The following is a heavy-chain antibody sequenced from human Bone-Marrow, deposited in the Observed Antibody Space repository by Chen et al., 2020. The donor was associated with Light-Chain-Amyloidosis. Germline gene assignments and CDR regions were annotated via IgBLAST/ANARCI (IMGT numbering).Heavy chain of an antibody. J-gene: IGHJ4*02. CDR3: ARDHSSGWYPYQDY. V-gene: IGHV3-7*03. CDR1: GFTFSSHW. Sequence: EVQLVESGGGLVLPGGSLKLSCAASGFTFSSHWMSWVRQAPGKGLEWVANIKEDGSQKYYVDSVKGQFTISRDNAKNSLYLQMNSLRAEDTAVYYCARDHSSGWYPYQDYWGQGTLVSVSS. CDR2: IKEDGSQK. D-gene: IGHD6-13*01.